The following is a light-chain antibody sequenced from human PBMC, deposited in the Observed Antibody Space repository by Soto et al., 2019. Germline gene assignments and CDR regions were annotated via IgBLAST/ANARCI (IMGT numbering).Light chain of an antibody. CDR3: QQYHHWPPKVT. CDR2: GAS. V-gene: IGKV3-15*01. J-gene: IGKJ3*01. Sequence: DIVMTQSPATLSVSPGERATLSCRASQSINTNLAWYQQKPGQAPRLLIYGASTRATVIPARFSGSGSGTEFTLTIRGRQADDFAVYYCQQYHHWPPKVTFGPGPRVDI. CDR1: QSINTN.